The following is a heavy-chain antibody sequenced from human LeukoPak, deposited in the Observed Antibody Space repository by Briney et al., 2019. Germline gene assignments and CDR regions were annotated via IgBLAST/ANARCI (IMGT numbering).Heavy chain of an antibody. J-gene: IGHJ3*02. CDR1: GYTFTSNA. CDR2: IIPIFGTA. CDR3: ATDLPPYYYVRGTPFDI. Sequence: GASVKVSCKASGYTFTSNAMNWVRQAPGQGLEWMGGIIPIFGTANYAQKFQGRVTMTEDTSTDTAYMELSGLRSEDTAVYYCATDLPPYYYVRGTPFDIWGQGTMVTVSS. D-gene: IGHD3-10*02. V-gene: IGHV1-69*06.